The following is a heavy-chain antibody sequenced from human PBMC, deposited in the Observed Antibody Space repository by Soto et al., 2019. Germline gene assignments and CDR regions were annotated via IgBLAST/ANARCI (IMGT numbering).Heavy chain of an antibody. V-gene: IGHV3-30-3*01. J-gene: IGHJ4*02. CDR2: ISYSGSNI. CDR3: ARAPGQILTGYYYFDY. Sequence: GGSLRLSCAASGFTFSSYAMHWVRQAPGKGLEWVAVISYSGSNIYYADSVKGRFTISRDNAKNTLYLQMNSLRAEDTAVYYCARAPGQILTGYYYFDYWGQGTLVTVSS. D-gene: IGHD3-9*01. CDR1: GFTFSSYA.